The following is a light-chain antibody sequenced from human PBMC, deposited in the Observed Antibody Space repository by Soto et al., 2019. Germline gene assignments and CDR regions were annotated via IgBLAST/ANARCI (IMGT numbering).Light chain of an antibody. J-gene: IGLJ1*01. CDR3: AAWDDSLNGYV. Sequence: QSVLTQPPSASGTPGQRVTISCSGSSSNIGSNSVNWYQQFPGTAPKLLIFINNQRPSEVPDRFSGSKSGTSASLAISGLQSEDEAYYYCAAWDDSLNGYVFGTGTKVTVL. CDR1: SSNIGSNS. V-gene: IGLV1-44*01. CDR2: INN.